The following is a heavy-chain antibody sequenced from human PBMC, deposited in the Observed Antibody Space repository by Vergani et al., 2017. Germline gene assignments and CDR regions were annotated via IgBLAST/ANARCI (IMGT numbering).Heavy chain of an antibody. V-gene: IGHV3-33*01. CDR2: IYYDGSNA. D-gene: IGHD2-2*02. J-gene: IGHJ6*03. CDR3: ARDQVPAAIRLNVGNYMDV. Sequence: QGQLVESGGGIVQPGRSLTLSCVASRSTFKTYGMHWVRQAPGKGLEWVGLIYYDGSNAYYADSVKGRFTISRVNSKNTLYLQMSSLRAEDTAVYYCARDQVPAAIRLNVGNYMDVWGKGTTVIVSS. CDR1: RSTFKTYG.